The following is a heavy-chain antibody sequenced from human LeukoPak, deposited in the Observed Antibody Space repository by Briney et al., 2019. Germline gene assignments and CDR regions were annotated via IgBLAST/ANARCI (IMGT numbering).Heavy chain of an antibody. Sequence: GGSLRLSCTASGFTFGDYAMSWVRQAPGKGLEWVGFIRSKAYGGTTEYAASVKGRFTISRDDSKSIAYLQMNSLKTEDTAVYYCTRDERPVITWGFRFDPWGQGTLVTVSS. V-gene: IGHV3-49*04. D-gene: IGHD3-10*01. J-gene: IGHJ5*02. CDR3: TRDERPVITWGFRFDP. CDR1: GFTFGDYA. CDR2: IRSKAYGGTT.